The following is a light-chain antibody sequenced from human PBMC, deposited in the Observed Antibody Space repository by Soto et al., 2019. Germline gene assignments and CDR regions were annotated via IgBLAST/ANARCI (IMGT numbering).Light chain of an antibody. Sequence: QSVLTQPASVSGSPGQSITISCTGTSSDVGGYNYVSWYQQHPGKAPKLMIYDVSNRPSGVSNRFSGSKSGNTASLTISGLQAEDEADYYCCSYTSSSTPVVLGGGTKLTVL. CDR3: CSYTSSSTPVV. CDR2: DVS. J-gene: IGLJ2*01. V-gene: IGLV2-14*03. CDR1: SSDVGGYNY.